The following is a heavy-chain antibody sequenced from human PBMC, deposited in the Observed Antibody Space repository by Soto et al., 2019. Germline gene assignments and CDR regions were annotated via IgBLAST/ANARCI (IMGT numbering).Heavy chain of an antibody. Sequence: PGGSLRLSCAASGFIFSDYYMSWIRQAPGKGLEWVSYISSSSSYTNYADSVKGRFTISRDNAKNSLYLQMNSLRVEDTAVYYCARGGGSGSYYNDYWGQGTLVTSPQ. CDR3: ARGGGSGSYYNDY. J-gene: IGHJ4*02. CDR1: GFIFSDYY. CDR2: ISSSSSYT. D-gene: IGHD3-10*01. V-gene: IGHV3-11*05.